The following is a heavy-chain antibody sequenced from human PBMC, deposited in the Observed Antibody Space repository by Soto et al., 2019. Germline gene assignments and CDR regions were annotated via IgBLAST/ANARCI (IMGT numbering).Heavy chain of an antibody. D-gene: IGHD3-10*01. CDR3: AKDWYYYGSGSYSFDY. CDR2: ISYDGSNK. V-gene: IGHV3-30*18. CDR1: GFTFSSYG. J-gene: IGHJ4*02. Sequence: QVQLVESGGGVVQPGRSLRLSCAASGFTFSSYGMHWVRQAPGKGLEWVAVISYDGSNKYYADSVKGRFTISRDNSKNTLYLQMNSLRAEDTAVYSCAKDWYYYGSGSYSFDYWGQGTLVTVSS.